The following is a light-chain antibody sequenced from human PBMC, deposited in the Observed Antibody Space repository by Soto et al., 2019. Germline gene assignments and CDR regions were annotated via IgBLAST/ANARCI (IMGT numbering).Light chain of an antibody. J-gene: IGKJ1*01. V-gene: IGKV1-5*01. CDR1: QSISTW. Sequence: DIQMTQSPSTLSASVGDSVTITCRASQSISTWLAWYQQKPGKAPRVLISDASNLESGVPSRFSGSGSGTEFTLTISSPQPDDFGTYYCQQYNRYSRTFGQGTKVDIK. CDR3: QQYNRYSRT. CDR2: DAS.